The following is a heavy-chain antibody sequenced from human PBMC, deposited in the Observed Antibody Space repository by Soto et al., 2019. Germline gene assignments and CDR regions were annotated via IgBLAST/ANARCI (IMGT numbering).Heavy chain of an antibody. CDR2: IKQDGSEK. V-gene: IGHV3-7*03. CDR3: ARATYRDKEHTFDY. CDR1: GFTFSSYW. D-gene: IGHD4-17*01. J-gene: IGHJ4*02. Sequence: GGSLRLSCAASGFTFSSYWMSWVRQAPGKGLEWVANIKQDGSEKYYVDSVKGRFTISRDNAKDSLYLQMNSLRAEDTAVYYCARATYRDKEHTFDYWGQGNLVTVSS.